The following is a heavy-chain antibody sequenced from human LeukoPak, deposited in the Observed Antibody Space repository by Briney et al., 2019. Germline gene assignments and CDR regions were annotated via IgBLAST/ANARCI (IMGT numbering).Heavy chain of an antibody. Sequence: GGSLRLSCAASGFIFSSYAMSWVRQAPAKGLEWVSAISGSGGSTYYADSVKGRFTISRDNSNNTLYLQMNSLRAVDTAVYYCAKDRAAVATTDYWGQGTLVTVSS. J-gene: IGHJ4*02. CDR1: GFIFSSYA. D-gene: IGHD6-19*01. V-gene: IGHV3-23*01. CDR3: AKDRAAVATTDY. CDR2: ISGSGGST.